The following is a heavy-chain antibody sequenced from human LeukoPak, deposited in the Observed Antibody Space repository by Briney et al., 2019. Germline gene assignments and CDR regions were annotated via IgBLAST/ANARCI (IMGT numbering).Heavy chain of an antibody. CDR1: GFTFSSYD. V-gene: IGHV3-23*01. CDR3: AKGLPGGSYASFRY. J-gene: IGHJ1*01. Sequence: GGSLRLSCAASGFTFSSYDMTWVRQAPGKGLEWVSTISSSGINIYYADSVKGRFTISRDNSKNTLFLQMNSLRAEDTAVYFCAKGLPGGSYASFRYWGQGTLVTVSP. D-gene: IGHD1-26*01. CDR2: ISSSGINI.